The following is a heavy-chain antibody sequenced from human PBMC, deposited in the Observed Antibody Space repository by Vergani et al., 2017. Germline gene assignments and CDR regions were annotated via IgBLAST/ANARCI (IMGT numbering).Heavy chain of an antibody. V-gene: IGHV3-11*01. J-gene: IGHJ4*02. D-gene: IGHD4-11*01. CDR1: GFTFSDYY. Sequence: QVQLVESGGGVVQPGRSLRLSCAASGFTFSDYYMSWIRQAPGKGLEWVSYISSSGSTIYYADSVKGRFTISRDNAKNSLYLQMNSLRAEDTAVYYCARYRGSNHRIDGVAVFDYWGQGTLVTVSS. CDR2: ISSSGSTI. CDR3: ARYRGSNHRIDGVAVFDY.